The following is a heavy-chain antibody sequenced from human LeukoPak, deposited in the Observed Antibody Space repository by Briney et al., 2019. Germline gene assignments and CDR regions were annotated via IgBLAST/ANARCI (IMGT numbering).Heavy chain of an antibody. J-gene: IGHJ4*02. Sequence: GGSLRLSCAASGFTFDDYAMHWVRQAPGKGLEWVSGISWNSGSIGYADSVKGRFTISRDNSKNMVYLQMNSLRAEDTAVYYCAKGHLVVVVAATFFDYWGQGTLVTVSS. CDR1: GFTFDDYA. D-gene: IGHD2-15*01. CDR3: AKGHLVVVVAATFFDY. V-gene: IGHV3-9*01. CDR2: ISWNSGSI.